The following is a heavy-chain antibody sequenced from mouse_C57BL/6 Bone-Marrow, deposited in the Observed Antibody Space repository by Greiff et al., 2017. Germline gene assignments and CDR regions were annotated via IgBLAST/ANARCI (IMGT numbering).Heavy chain of an antibody. D-gene: IGHD1-1*01. CDR1: GFSFNTYA. CDR3: VRTYGSSSYYAMDY. V-gene: IGHV10-1*01. Sequence: EVKLVESGGGLVQPKGSLKLSCAASGFSFNTYAMNWVRQAPGKGLEWVARIRSKSNNYATYYADSVKDRFTISRDDSESMLYLQMNNLKTEDTAMYYCVRTYGSSSYYAMDYWGQGTSVTVSS. J-gene: IGHJ4*01. CDR2: IRSKSNNYAT.